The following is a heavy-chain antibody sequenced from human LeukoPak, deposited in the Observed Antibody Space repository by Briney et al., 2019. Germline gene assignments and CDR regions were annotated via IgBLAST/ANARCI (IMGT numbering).Heavy chain of an antibody. CDR1: GYTFTYYY. J-gene: IGHJ5*02. CDR3: ARESIHCGGGTCYGAVRWFDP. CDR2: INPNSGGT. V-gene: IGHV1-2*02. D-gene: IGHD2-15*01. Sequence: ASVKVSRKASGYTFTYYYMHWVRQAPGHGLEWMGWINPNSGGTNYAQRFQGRVTMTRDTSISTAYMELSRLRSDDTAVYYCARESIHCGGGTCYGAVRWFDPWGQGTLVTVSS.